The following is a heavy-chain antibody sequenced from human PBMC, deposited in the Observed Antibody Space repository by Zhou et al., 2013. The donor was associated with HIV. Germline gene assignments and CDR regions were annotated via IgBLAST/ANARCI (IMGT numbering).Heavy chain of an antibody. Sequence: QVQLVQSGAEVKKPGASVKVSCKASGYTFTSYGISWVRQAPGQGLEWMGWISGYNGNTNYAQKLQGRLSMTTDTSTSTAYMDLRSLRSDDTAVYYCARGIVVVLVYDAFDIWGQGTVVTVSS. J-gene: IGHJ3*02. D-gene: IGHD2-21*01. V-gene: IGHV1-18*01. CDR3: ARGIVVVLVYDAFDI. CDR2: ISGYNGNT. CDR1: GYTFTSYG.